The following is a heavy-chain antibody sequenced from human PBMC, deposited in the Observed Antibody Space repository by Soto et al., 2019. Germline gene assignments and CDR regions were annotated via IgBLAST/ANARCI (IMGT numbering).Heavy chain of an antibody. CDR1: GFTFSNHW. J-gene: IGHJ4*02. CDR2: IKHDGSED. D-gene: IGHD2-21*01. Sequence: EVQLVESGGDLVQPGGSLRLSCAASGFTFSNHWMSWVRQAPGKGLEWVANIKHDGSEDYYVDSVKGRFTISRDNAKNSLYLQLNSRSVEDAAVYYCVRGGGALDYWGQGTLVTVSS. CDR3: VRGGGALDY. V-gene: IGHV3-7*04.